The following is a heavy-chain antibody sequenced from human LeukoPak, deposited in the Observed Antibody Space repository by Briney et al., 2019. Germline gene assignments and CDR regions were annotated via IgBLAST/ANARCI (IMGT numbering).Heavy chain of an antibody. V-gene: IGHV3-23*01. D-gene: IGHD3-3*01. Sequence: PGGSLRLSCAASGFTFSSYAMSWVRQAPGKGLEWVSAISGSGGSTYYADSVKGRFTISRDNSKNTLYLQMNSLRAEDTAVYYCAKEAPVLRFLEWVPDAFDIWGQGTMVTVSS. CDR1: GFTFSSYA. CDR2: ISGSGGST. CDR3: AKEAPVLRFLEWVPDAFDI. J-gene: IGHJ3*02.